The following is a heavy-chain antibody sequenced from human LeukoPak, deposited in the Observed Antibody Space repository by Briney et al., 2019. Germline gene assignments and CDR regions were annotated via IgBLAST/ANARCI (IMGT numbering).Heavy chain of an antibody. CDR1: GFTFSSYI. CDR3: AAEDGYSYGSYFDY. D-gene: IGHD5-18*01. J-gene: IGHJ4*02. V-gene: IGHV3-7*01. Sequence: GGSLRLSCAASGFTFSSYIMSWVRQAPGKGLEWVANIKQDGSEKYYVDSVKGRFTISRDNAKNSLYLQMNSLRAEDTAVYYCAAEDGYSYGSYFDYWGQGTLVTVSS. CDR2: IKQDGSEK.